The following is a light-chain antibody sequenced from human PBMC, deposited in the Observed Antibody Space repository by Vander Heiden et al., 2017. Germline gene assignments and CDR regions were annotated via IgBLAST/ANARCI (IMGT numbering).Light chain of an antibody. V-gene: IGKV1-39*01. Sequence: DIQMTQSPSSLSASVGDRVTITCRASQSISSYLNWYQQKPGKAPKLLIYAASSLQSGVPSRFSGSGSGTDFTLTISSLQPEDFATYYCQQSYRAPPYTFAQGTKLEIK. CDR3: QQSYRAPPYT. CDR1: QSISSY. J-gene: IGKJ2*01. CDR2: AAS.